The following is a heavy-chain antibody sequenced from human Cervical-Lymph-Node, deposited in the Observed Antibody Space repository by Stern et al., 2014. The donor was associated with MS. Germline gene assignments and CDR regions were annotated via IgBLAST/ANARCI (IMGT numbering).Heavy chain of an antibody. Sequence: QVQLQQWGAGLLKPSETLSLTCAVYGGSFSGYYWSWIRQPPGKGLEWIGEINHSGSTNYNPSLKSRVTISVDTSKNQFSLKLSSVTAADTAVYYCARGRRSSGWFDWGQGTLVTVSS. CDR1: GGSFSGYY. V-gene: IGHV4-34*01. CDR3: ARGRRSSGWFD. D-gene: IGHD6-19*01. CDR2: INHSGST. J-gene: IGHJ4*02.